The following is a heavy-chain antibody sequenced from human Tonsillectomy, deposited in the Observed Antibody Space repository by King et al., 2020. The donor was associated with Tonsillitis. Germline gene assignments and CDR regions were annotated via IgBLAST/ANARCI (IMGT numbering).Heavy chain of an antibody. D-gene: IGHD3-10*01. V-gene: IGHV1-69*12. CDR2: IIPIFDTA. J-gene: IGHJ4*02. CDR1: GGTFSSYA. CDR3: ARAQYYYGSGNYYAIDY. Sequence: QLVQSGAEVKKPGSSVKVSCKASGGTFSSYAISWVRQAPGQGLEWMGGIIPIFDTANYAQKFQGRVTITADESTSTAYMELSSLRSADTAVYYCARAQYYYGSGNYYAIDYWGQGTLVTVSS.